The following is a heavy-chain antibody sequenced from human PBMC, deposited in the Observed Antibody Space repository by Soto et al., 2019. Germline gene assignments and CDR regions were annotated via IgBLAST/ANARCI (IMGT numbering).Heavy chain of an antibody. J-gene: IGHJ6*02. V-gene: IGHV3-15*07. D-gene: IGHD5-18*01. Sequence: KAGGSLRLSCAASGFTFSNAWMNWVRQAPGKGLEWVGRIKSKTDGGTTDYAAPVKGRFTISRDDSKNTLYLQMNSLKTEDTAVYYCTTVFGYSYGYHYYYYGMDVWGQGTTVTVSS. CDR1: GFTFSNAW. CDR2: IKSKTDGGTT. CDR3: TTVFGYSYGYHYYYYGMDV.